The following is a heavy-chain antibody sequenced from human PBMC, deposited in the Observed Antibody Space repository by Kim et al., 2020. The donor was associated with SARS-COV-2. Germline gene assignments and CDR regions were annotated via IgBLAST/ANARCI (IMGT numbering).Heavy chain of an antibody. J-gene: IGHJ4*02. CDR1: GFTFSSYA. CDR2: ISYDGSNK. CDR3: ARSALYSSSWGSEFDY. D-gene: IGHD6-13*01. V-gene: IGHV3-30*04. Sequence: GGSLRLSCAASGFTFSSYAMHWVRQAPGKGLEWVAVISYDGSNKYYVDSVKGRFTISRDTSKNTLYLQMNSLRAEDTAVYYCARSALYSSSWGSEFDYWGQGTLVTVSS.